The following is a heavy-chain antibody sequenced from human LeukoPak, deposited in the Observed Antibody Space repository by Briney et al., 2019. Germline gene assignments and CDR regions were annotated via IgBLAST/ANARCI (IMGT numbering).Heavy chain of an antibody. CDR3: ARDGMGYCNGGSCRPAEYFQH. CDR1: GGTFSSYA. Sequence: ASVKVSCKASGGTFSSYAISWVRQAPGQGLEWMGRIIPIFGIANYAQKFQGRVTITADKSTSTAYMELSSLRSEDTAVYYCARDGMGYCNGGSCRPAEYFQHWGQGTLVTVSS. J-gene: IGHJ1*01. CDR2: IIPIFGIA. V-gene: IGHV1-69*04. D-gene: IGHD2-15*01.